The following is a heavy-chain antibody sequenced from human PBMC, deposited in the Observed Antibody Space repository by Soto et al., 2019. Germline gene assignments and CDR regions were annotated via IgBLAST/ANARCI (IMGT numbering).Heavy chain of an antibody. CDR1: GYSFTSYY. D-gene: IGHD6-13*01. CDR2: IYPGDSDT. J-gene: IGHJ4*02. Sequence: GESLKISCKGSGYSFTSYYIGWVRQMPGKGLEWMGIIYPGDSDTRYSPSFQGQVTISADKSITTAYLQWSSLKASDTAMYYCARLSYSSTWLYYFDYWGQGTLVTVSS. V-gene: IGHV5-51*01. CDR3: ARLSYSSTWLYYFDY.